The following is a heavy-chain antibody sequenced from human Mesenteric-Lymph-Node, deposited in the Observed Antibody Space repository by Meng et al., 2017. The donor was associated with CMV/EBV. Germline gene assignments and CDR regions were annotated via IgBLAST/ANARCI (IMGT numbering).Heavy chain of an antibody. V-gene: IGHV3-7*04. J-gene: IGHJ5*02. D-gene: IGHD1-26*01. CDR3: ARVLSGSFPGSQYFDR. CDR1: GFTFSTYW. CDR2: IKQDGSEN. Sequence: GESLKISCAASGFTFSTYWMSWVRQAPGKGLEWVANIKQDGSENYFVDSLKGRFTISRDNPKNSLYLQMNSLRAEDTAVYYCARVLSGSFPGSQYFDRWGRGTLVTVSS.